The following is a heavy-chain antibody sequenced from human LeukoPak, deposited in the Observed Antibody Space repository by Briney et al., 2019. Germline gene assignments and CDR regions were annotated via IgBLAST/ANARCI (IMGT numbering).Heavy chain of an antibody. CDR1: GFPFRSYA. D-gene: IGHD2-2*01. J-gene: IGHJ6*02. CDR2: ISGSGGST. V-gene: IGHV3-23*01. Sequence: GGSLRLSCGAFGFPFRSYAMSWVRQVPGKGLEWFSAISGSGGSTYYADSVKGRFPFSRDNSKNTLYLQMNSLRGEDTAVYYCAKASRECSSTSCYLYYYYGMDVWGQGTTVTVSS. CDR3: AKASRECSSTSCYLYYYYGMDV.